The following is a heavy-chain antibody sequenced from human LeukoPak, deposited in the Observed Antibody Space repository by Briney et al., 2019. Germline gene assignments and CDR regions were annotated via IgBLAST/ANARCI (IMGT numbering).Heavy chain of an antibody. J-gene: IGHJ6*04. CDR1: GYTLTELS. Sequence: ASVKVSCKVSGYTLTELSMHWVRQAPGKGLEWMGGFYTEDGETIYAQKFQGRVTMTEDTSTDTAYMELSSLRSEDTAVYYCASSIVVVPAAISYYGMDVWGKGTTVTVSS. CDR3: ASSIVVVPAAISYYGMDV. D-gene: IGHD2-2*01. V-gene: IGHV1-24*01. CDR2: FYTEDGET.